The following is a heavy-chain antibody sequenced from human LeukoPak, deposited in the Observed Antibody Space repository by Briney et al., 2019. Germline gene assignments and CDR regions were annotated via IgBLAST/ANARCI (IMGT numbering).Heavy chain of an antibody. CDR1: GGSFSGYY. CDR3: ARHRRVLLWFGALYYFDY. D-gene: IGHD3-10*01. J-gene: IGHJ4*02. CDR2: INHSGST. V-gene: IGHV4-34*01. Sequence: PSETLSLTCAVYGGSFSGYYWSWIRQPPGKGLEWIGEINHSGSTNYNPSLKSRVTISVDTSKNQFSLKLSSVTAADTAVYYCARHRRVLLWFGALYYFDYWGQGTLVTVSS.